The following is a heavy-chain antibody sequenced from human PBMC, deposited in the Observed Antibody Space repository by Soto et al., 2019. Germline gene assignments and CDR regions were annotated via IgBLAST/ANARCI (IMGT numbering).Heavy chain of an antibody. V-gene: IGHV4-31*03. J-gene: IGHJ4*02. Sequence: QVQLQESGPGLVKPSQTLSHTCIVSGDSISSGDYYWSWIRQHPGKGLEWIGQIHYSGSTYYNPSLMRRVTISVDTSKNQFSLRLSSVTAADTAVYYCARDTRVAFSYFDNWGQGALVTVSS. CDR3: ARDTRVAFSYFDN. D-gene: IGHD2-21*01. CDR2: IHYSGST. CDR1: GDSISSGDYY.